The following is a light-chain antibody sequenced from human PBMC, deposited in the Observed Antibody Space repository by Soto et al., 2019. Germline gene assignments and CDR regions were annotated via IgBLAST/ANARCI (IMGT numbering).Light chain of an antibody. CDR2: SAS. CDR1: QSVSNH. V-gene: IGKV3-15*01. J-gene: IGKJ1*01. CDR3: QPETHLPLT. Sequence: ETVMTQTPATLSLSPGERATLTCWTSQSVSNHLAWYQQRPGHPPRLLIYSASTMATGVPPRFSGSGSGTEFTLTISSLQSEDYAVYYCQPETHLPLTFGQGTTVAIK.